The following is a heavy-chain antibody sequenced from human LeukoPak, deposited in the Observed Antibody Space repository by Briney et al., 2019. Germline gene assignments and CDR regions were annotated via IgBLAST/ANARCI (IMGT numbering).Heavy chain of an antibody. Sequence: PGGSLRLSCVASGFTFSWHRMHWVRQVPGKGLVWISWIETDGSRSGYVGAVQGRFTVSRDNAKSTLYLQMNSLRAEDTAIYYCARDRVGTMPNDFWGQGTLVTVSS. CDR3: ARDRVGTMPNDF. CDR1: GFTFSWHR. J-gene: IGHJ4*02. V-gene: IGHV3-74*01. CDR2: IETDGSRS. D-gene: IGHD1-26*01.